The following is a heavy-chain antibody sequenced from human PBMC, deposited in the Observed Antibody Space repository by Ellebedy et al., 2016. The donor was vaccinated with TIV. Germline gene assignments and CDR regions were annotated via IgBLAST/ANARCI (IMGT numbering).Heavy chain of an antibody. CDR2: IYYSGST. CDR1: GGSISSSSYY. CDR3: ARDSAEWLLGYDY. Sequence: SETLSLXCTVSGGSISSSSYYWGWIRQPPGKGLEWIGSIYYSGSTNYNPSLKSRVTISVDTSKNQFSLKLSSVTAADTAVYYCARDSAEWLLGYDYWGQGTLVTVSS. D-gene: IGHD3-3*01. V-gene: IGHV4-39*07. J-gene: IGHJ4*02.